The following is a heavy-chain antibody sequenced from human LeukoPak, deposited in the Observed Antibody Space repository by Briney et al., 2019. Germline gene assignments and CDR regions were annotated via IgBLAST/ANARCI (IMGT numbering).Heavy chain of an antibody. J-gene: IGHJ4*02. CDR3: ANPLYGDHDPSPHY. Sequence: PGGSLRLSCAASGFTFSIYAMTWVRQAPGKGLEWVAGISGSGSGGTTYYADSVKGRFTISRDNSKNTLYLQMSSLRAEDTAVYSWANPLYGDHDPSPHYWGRETLATV. V-gene: IGHV3-23*01. D-gene: IGHD7-27*01. CDR1: GFTFSIYA. CDR2: ISGSGSGGTT.